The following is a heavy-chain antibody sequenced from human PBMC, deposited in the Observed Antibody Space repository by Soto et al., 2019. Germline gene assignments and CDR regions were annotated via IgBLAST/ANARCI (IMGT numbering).Heavy chain of an antibody. Sequence: GGSLRLSCAASGFTFDIFAMNWVRQAPGKGLEWVAGIGGGDDHYADSVKGRFTVSSANSKSMVILLMTSLRAEDTATYYCAKDRQDHNYVWDPFDSWGQGTVVTVSS. J-gene: IGHJ3*01. CDR2: IGGGDD. CDR1: GFTFDIFA. D-gene: IGHD4-4*01. V-gene: IGHV3-23*01. CDR3: AKDRQDHNYVWDPFDS.